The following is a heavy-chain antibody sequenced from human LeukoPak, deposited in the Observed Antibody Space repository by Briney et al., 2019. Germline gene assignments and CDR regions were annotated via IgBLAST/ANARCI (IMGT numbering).Heavy chain of an antibody. CDR3: ARASRGSFYYFDY. Sequence: SETLSLTCSGSGGSISGNYWSWIRQPAGKGLEWIGRISNSGSTNYNPSLKSRVTMSVDTAKYQFSLKLSSVTAADTAVYYCARASRGSFYYFDYWGQGTLVTVSS. J-gene: IGHJ4*02. V-gene: IGHV4-4*07. CDR1: GGSISGNY. D-gene: IGHD3-22*01. CDR2: ISNSGST.